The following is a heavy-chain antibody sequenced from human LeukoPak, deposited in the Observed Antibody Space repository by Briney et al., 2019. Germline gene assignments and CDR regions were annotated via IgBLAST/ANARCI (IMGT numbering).Heavy chain of an antibody. CDR3: AKERQSSGYFDS. D-gene: IGHD3-10*01. V-gene: IGHV3-30*04. CDR2: ISFDGVRK. Sequence: GRSLTLSCAASGFTFSDYAMHWVRQAPGKGLEGVAVISFDGVRKYYVDSVKGRFIISRDNSENTLFLHMSSLRTEDTAVYYCAKERQSSGYFDSWGQGALVTVSS. J-gene: IGHJ4*02. CDR1: GFTFSDYA.